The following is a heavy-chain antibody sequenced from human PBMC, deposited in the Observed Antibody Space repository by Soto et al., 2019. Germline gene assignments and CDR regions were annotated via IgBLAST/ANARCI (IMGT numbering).Heavy chain of an antibody. D-gene: IGHD6-13*01. CDR1: GFSLNTSGMC. J-gene: IGHJ6*01. V-gene: IGHV2-70*01. CDR2: IDCDDYK. Sequence: CGPERANPTPTLPLTCPFSGFSLNTSGMCVSWIPEMAARALEWPALIDCDDYKYYSTSLKTRLTISKDTSKNQLVLTMTNMDPVDTATYYCARIRSRSLAGPSAGMDVWGQGTTVTVSS. CDR3: ARIRSRSLAGPSAGMDV.